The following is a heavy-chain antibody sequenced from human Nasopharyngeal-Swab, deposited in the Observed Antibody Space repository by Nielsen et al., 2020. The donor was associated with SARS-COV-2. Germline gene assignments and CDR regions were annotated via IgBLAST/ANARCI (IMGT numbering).Heavy chain of an antibody. CDR3: TKAQYGSRGLDV. CDR2: INSEGTTI. Sequence: VRQAPGKGLAWVSRINSEGTTITYADSVKGRFTISRDNAKNTLYLQMNSLRADDTAVYHCTKAQYGSRGLDVWGQGTTVTVSS. D-gene: IGHD6-13*01. J-gene: IGHJ6*02. V-gene: IGHV3-74*01.